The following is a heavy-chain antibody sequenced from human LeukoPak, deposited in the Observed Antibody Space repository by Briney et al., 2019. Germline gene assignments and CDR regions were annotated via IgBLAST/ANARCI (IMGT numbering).Heavy chain of an antibody. CDR3: ARDRPNDYGDYYAWFDP. J-gene: IGHJ5*02. CDR1: GGSISTYY. V-gene: IGHV4-59*01. CDR2: IYYSGST. D-gene: IGHD4-17*01. Sequence: SQTLSLTCTVSGGSISTYYWSWIRQPPGKGLEWIGYIYYSGSTNYNPSLKSRVTISVDTSKNQSSLKLSSVTAADTAVYYCARDRPNDYGDYYAWFDPWGQGTLVTVSS.